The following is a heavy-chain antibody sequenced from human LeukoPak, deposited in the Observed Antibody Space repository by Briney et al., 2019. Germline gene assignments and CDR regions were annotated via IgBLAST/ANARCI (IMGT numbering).Heavy chain of an antibody. J-gene: IGHJ4*02. D-gene: IGHD3-9*01. Sequence: ASVKVSCKASGYTFTGYYMHWVRQAPGQGLEWMGWINPSSGGTNYAQKFQGRVTMTRDTSVSTAYMELSRLRSDDTAVYYCARSPHILTGENFDYWGQGTLVTVSS. CDR2: INPSSGGT. CDR3: ARSPHILTGENFDY. CDR1: GYTFTGYY. V-gene: IGHV1-2*02.